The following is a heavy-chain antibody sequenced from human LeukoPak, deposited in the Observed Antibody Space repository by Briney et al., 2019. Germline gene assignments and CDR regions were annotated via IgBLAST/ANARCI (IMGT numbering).Heavy chain of an antibody. D-gene: IGHD1-26*01. V-gene: IGHV3-30*18. Sequence: GGSLRLSCIGSGFTFTYYAIYWVRQAPGKGLEWVAVVSYDGNDGYYADSVKGRFSISRDNSQNTVTLQMNNLRVDDTAIYYCAKLAWDDGSYYFDYWGQGTLVTVSS. CDR2: VSYDGNDG. J-gene: IGHJ4*02. CDR1: GFTFTYYA. CDR3: AKLAWDDGSYYFDY.